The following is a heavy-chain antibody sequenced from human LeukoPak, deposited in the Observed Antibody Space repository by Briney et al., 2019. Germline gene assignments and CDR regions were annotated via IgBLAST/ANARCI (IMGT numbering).Heavy chain of an antibody. CDR2: VNDSGST. V-gene: IGHV4-34*01. J-gene: IGHJ6*03. D-gene: IGHD3/OR15-3a*01. CDR1: GGSFSRYF. CDR3: ARGTSYDFGTDYYYTDV. Sequence: PSETLSLTCAVYGGSFSRYFWTWIRQPPGKGLEWIGEVNDSGSTIYNPSLKSLVTISLDASNNQFSLKVSSVTAADTAVYFCARGTSYDFGTDYYYTDVWGTGTTVTVSS.